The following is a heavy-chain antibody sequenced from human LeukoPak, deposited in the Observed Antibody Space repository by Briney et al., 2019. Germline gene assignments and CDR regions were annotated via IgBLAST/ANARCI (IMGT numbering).Heavy chain of an antibody. V-gene: IGHV3-66*02. CDR2: LYSAGST. D-gene: IGHD2-21*01. CDR3: ARDRVIPGQDVFDI. J-gene: IGHJ3*02. CDR1: GITVSSNY. Sequence: QPGGSLRLSCAASGITVSSNYMSWVRQAPGKGLEWVSFLYSAGSTSYADSVKGRFTISRDNSKNTLYLQMNSLRTEDTAVYYCARDRVIPGQDVFDIWGQGTVVTVSS.